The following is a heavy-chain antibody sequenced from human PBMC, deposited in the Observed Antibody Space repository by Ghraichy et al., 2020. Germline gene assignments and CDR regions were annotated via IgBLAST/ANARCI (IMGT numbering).Heavy chain of an antibody. CDR2: IYHSGST. J-gene: IGHJ5*02. CDR1: GGSISSGGYS. D-gene: IGHD4-17*01. Sequence: TLSLTCAVSGGSISSGGYSWSWIRQPPGKGLEWIGYIYHSGSTYYNPSLKSRVTISVDRSKNQFSLKLSSVTAADTAVYYCARGETTGEVSRFDPWGQGTLVTVSS. V-gene: IGHV4-30-2*01. CDR3: ARGETTGEVSRFDP.